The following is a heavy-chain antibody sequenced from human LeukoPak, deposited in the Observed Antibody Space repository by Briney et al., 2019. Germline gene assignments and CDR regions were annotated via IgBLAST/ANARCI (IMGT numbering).Heavy chain of an antibody. CDR2: IKQDGSDK. V-gene: IGHV3-7*04. D-gene: IGHD3-22*01. CDR1: GFTFSSCA. Sequence: GGSLRLSCAASGFTFSSCAMSWVRQALAKGLEWVANIKQDGSDKYYVDSVKGRFTISRDNAKNSLYLQMNSLRAEDTAVYYCARDPYDSSWGLCYFDYWGQGNLVTVSS. CDR3: ARDPYDSSWGLCYFDY. J-gene: IGHJ4*02.